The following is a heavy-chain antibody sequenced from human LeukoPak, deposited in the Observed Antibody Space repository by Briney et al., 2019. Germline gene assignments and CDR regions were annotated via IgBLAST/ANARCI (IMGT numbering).Heavy chain of an antibody. CDR1: GFTFSSYS. Sequence: SGGSLRLSCAASGFTFSSYSMNWVRQAPGKGLEWVSSISSSSSYIYYADSVKGRFTISRDNAKNSLYLQMNSLRAEDTAVYYCARTGRLLWFGGSIDYWGQGTLVTVSS. CDR2: ISSSSSYI. V-gene: IGHV3-21*01. CDR3: ARTGRLLWFGGSIDY. J-gene: IGHJ4*02. D-gene: IGHD3-10*01.